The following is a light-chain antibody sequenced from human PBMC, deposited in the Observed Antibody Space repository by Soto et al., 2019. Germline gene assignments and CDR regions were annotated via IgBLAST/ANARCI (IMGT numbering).Light chain of an antibody. J-gene: IGKJ5*01. Sequence: EIVMTQSPATLSLSSGERATLSCRASQSVSSNFAWSQPKPGQAPRLLLYGASTRATGIPARFSGRWSGTDFTLTISSLQSADFSVYYWPQYNNWPPSITFGQGTRLYI. CDR2: GAS. V-gene: IGKV3-15*01. CDR3: PQYNNWPPSIT. CDR1: QSVSSN.